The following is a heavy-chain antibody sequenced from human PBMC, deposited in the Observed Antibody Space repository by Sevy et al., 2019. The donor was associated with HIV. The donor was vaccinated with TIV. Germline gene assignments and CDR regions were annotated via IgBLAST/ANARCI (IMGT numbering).Heavy chain of an antibody. Sequence: GESLKISCAASGFTFSPYSMNWVRQAPGKGLEWVSSISSSSSYIYYADSVKGRFIISRDNAKNSLYQQMNSLRAEDTAVYYCAREGGHVNIFGVVPRDAMDVWGQGTTVTV. CDR2: ISSSSSYI. V-gene: IGHV3-21*01. CDR1: GFTFSPYS. J-gene: IGHJ6*02. CDR3: AREGGHVNIFGVVPRDAMDV. D-gene: IGHD3-3*02.